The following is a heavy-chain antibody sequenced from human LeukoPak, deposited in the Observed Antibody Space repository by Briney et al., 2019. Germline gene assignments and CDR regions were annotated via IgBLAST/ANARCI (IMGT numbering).Heavy chain of an antibody. V-gene: IGHV3-7*01. CDR3: AREEGGPQQLLDYFDY. Sequence: AGGSLRLSCAASGFTFSSYWMSWVRQAPGKGLEWVANIKQDGSEKYYVDSVKGRFTISRDNAKNSLYLQMNSLRAEDTAVYYCAREEGGPQQLLDYFDYWGQGTLVTVSS. J-gene: IGHJ4*02. CDR2: IKQDGSEK. D-gene: IGHD6-13*01. CDR1: GFTFSSYW.